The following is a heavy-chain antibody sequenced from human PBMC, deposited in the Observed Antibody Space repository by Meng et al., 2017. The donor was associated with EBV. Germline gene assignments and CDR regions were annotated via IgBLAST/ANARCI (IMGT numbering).Heavy chain of an antibody. Sequence: QVQLVQSRGEGKKPGSSVKVSCKTSGGTFRSDAVSWVRQAPGQGLEWMGGLIPMSDAPHYAQKLQGRVTMTADESTNTHYMDLSGLRFEDTAVYYCASESRRGFTPDYWGQGTLVTVSS. CDR3: ASESRRGFTPDY. V-gene: IGHV1-69*01. CDR1: GGTFRSDA. D-gene: IGHD3-10*01. J-gene: IGHJ4*02. CDR2: LIPMSDAP.